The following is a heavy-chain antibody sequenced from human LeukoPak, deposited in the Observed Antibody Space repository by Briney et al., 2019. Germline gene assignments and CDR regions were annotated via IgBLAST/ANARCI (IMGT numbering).Heavy chain of an antibody. D-gene: IGHD3-22*01. CDR1: EFTFSNYG. CDR2: ISYDGSNE. Sequence: GGSLRLSCAASEFTFSNYGIHWVRQAPGKGLEWVAVISYDGSNEYYADSVKGRFTISRDNSKNTLYLQMNSLRAEDTAVYYCARDFHRRYYDSSGYNAFDIWGQGTMVTVSS. V-gene: IGHV3-30*03. CDR3: ARDFHRRYYDSSGYNAFDI. J-gene: IGHJ3*02.